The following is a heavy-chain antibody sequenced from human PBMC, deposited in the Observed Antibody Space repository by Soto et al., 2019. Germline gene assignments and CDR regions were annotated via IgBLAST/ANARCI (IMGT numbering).Heavy chain of an antibody. CDR2: IKEDGSDK. V-gene: IGHV3-7*01. J-gene: IGHJ1*01. Sequence: DVQLVESGGGLVQPGGSLRLSCGPSGFIFRNYWMSWVRQFPGKGLEWVAHIKEDGSDKYYGDSVKGRFIISRDNAKNSLFLQMNSLRAEHTAVYYCATTLTTSAEYFQYWGQGTLVTVSS. CDR3: ATTLTTSAEYFQY. D-gene: IGHD3-16*01. CDR1: GFIFRNYW.